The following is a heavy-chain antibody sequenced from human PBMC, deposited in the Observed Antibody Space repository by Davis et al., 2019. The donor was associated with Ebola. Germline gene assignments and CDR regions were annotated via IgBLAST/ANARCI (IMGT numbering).Heavy chain of an antibody. CDR3: IGGSSSFDY. CDR2: IYYSGST. CDR1: GGSVSSSDYY. V-gene: IGHV4-39*01. J-gene: IGHJ4*02. Sequence: SETLSLTCTVSGGSVSSSDYYWGWIRQPPGKGLEWIGSIYYSGSTYYNPSLKSRVTISVDTSKNQFSLKLSSVTAADTAVYYCIGGSSSFDYWGQGTLVTVSS. D-gene: IGHD6-6*01.